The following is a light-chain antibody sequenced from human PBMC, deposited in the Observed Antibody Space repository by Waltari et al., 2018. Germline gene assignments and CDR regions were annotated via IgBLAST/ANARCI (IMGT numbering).Light chain of an antibody. CDR2: DAS. CDR3: QQRRNWPPLT. V-gene: IGKV3-11*01. Sequence: ETVLTQSPATLSLSPGERATLSCRASEDVNIYLAWYQQKPGQAPRLLIYDASNRATGIPARFSGSGSGTDFTLTISSLEPEDFALYYCQQRRNWPPLTFGQGTKVEIK. J-gene: IGKJ1*01. CDR1: EDVNIY.